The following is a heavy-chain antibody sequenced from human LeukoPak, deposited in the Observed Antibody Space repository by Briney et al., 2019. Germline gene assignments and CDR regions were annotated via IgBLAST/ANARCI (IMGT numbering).Heavy chain of an antibody. Sequence: PGGSLRLSCTASGFTFGDYAMSWVRQAPGKGLEWVGFIRSKAYGGTTEYAASVKGRFTISRDDSKSIAYLQMNSLRAEDAAVYFCAKAPVTSCRGAYCYPFDSWGQGTLVTVSS. CDR3: AKAPVTSCRGAYCYPFDS. CDR1: GFTFGDYA. D-gene: IGHD2-21*01. V-gene: IGHV3-49*04. CDR2: IRSKAYGGTT. J-gene: IGHJ4*02.